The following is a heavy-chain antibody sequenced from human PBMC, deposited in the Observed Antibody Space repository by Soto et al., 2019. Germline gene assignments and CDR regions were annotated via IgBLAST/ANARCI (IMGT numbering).Heavy chain of an antibody. CDR2: ISSSGYTI. D-gene: IGHD5-12*01. Sequence: QVQLVESGGGVVTPGGSLRLSCGDSGFTFSDSYMSWIRQVPGKGLEWVSYISSSGYTIYYADSVKGRFTVSRDNAKNSLYLQMNSLRAEDTAIYYCARAKYSAYDYARAFFDSWGQGTLVTVSS. J-gene: IGHJ4*02. CDR1: GFTFSDSY. V-gene: IGHV3-11*01. CDR3: ARAKYSAYDYARAFFDS.